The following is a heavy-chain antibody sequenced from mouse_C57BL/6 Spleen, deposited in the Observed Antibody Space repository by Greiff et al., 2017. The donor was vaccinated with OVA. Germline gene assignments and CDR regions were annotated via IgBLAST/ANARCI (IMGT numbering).Heavy chain of an antibody. J-gene: IGHJ2*01. D-gene: IGHD1-1*01. Sequence: DVHLVESGGGLVKPGGSLKLSCAASGFTFSDYGMHWVRQAPEKGLEWVAYISSGSSTIYYADTVKGRFTISRDNAKNTLFLQMTSLRSEDTAMYYCARPTVVATGVDYWGQGTTLTVSS. CDR2: ISSGSSTI. CDR1: GFTFSDYG. V-gene: IGHV5-17*01. CDR3: ARPTVVATGVDY.